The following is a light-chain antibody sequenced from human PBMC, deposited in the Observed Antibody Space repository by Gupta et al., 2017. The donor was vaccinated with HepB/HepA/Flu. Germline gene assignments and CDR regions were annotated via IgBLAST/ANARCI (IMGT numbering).Light chain of an antibody. CDR3: SSYTSSSTSLF. CDR2: DFS. J-gene: IGLJ1*01. Sequence: QSALTQPASMSASPGPSITIHCPGTSSDVCGYNYVTWYQQHPGKAPKLMIYDFSNRPSGVSNRFSGSKSGITASLTISGLQAEDEADYYCSSYTSSSTSLFFGTGTKVTVL. V-gene: IGLV2-14*01. CDR1: SSDVCGYNY.